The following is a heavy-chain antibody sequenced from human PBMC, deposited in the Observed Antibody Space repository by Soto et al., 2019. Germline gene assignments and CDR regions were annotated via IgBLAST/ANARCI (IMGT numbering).Heavy chain of an antibody. V-gene: IGHV3-33*01. J-gene: IGHJ2*01. CDR1: GFIFSSYG. CDR2: IWYDGTNK. D-gene: IGHD4-17*01. Sequence: QVQLVESGGGVVQPGRSLRLSCATSGFIFSSYGMHWVRQGPGKGLEWVAVIWYDGTNKYYADSVNGRFTISRDDSKNTLYLQMNSLRAVDTAVYYCARGPMTTVTTWGDWYFDLWGRGTLVTVSS. CDR3: ARGPMTTVTTWGDWYFDL.